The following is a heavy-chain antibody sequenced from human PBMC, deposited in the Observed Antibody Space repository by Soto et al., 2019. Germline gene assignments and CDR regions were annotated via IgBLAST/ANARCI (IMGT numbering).Heavy chain of an antibody. D-gene: IGHD2-21*02. Sequence: ASVKVSCKASGGTFSSYTISWVRQAPGQGLEWMGRIIPILGIANYAQKFQGRVTITADKSTSTAYMELSSLRSEDTAVYYCARDPGYCGGDCSNYYGMDVWGQGTTVTVSS. V-gene: IGHV1-69*04. CDR3: ARDPGYCGGDCSNYYGMDV. J-gene: IGHJ6*02. CDR2: IIPILGIA. CDR1: GGTFSSYT.